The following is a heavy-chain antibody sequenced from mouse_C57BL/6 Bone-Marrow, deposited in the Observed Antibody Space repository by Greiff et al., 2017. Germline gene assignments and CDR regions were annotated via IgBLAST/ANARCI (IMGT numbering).Heavy chain of an antibody. D-gene: IGHD1-1*01. CDR3: ARLEFDGSSGDWYFDG. CDR2: IYPRDGST. Sequence: VMLVESGPELVKPGASVKLSCKASGYTFTSYDINWVKQRPGQGLEWIGWIYPRDGSTKYNEKFKGKATLTVDTSSSTAYMELHSLTSEDSAVYFCARLEFDGSSGDWYFDGWGTGTTVTVSS. CDR1: GYTFTSYD. J-gene: IGHJ1*03. V-gene: IGHV1-85*01.